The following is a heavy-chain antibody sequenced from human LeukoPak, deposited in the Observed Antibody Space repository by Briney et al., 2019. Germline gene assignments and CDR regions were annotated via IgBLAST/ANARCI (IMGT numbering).Heavy chain of an antibody. CDR2: INHSGST. D-gene: IGHD2-15*01. Sequence: SETLSLTCAVYGGSFSGYYWSWIRQPPGKGLEWIGEINHSGSTNYNPSLKSRVTISVDTSKNQFSLKLSSVTAADTAVYYCARVEDNYFDYWGQGTLVTVSS. V-gene: IGHV4-34*01. CDR3: ARVEDNYFDY. J-gene: IGHJ4*02. CDR1: GGSFSGYY.